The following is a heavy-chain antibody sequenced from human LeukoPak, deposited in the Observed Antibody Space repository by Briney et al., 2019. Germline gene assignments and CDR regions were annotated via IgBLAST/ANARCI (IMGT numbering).Heavy chain of an antibody. CDR3: AKGRGDSAYDAFDI. J-gene: IGHJ3*02. D-gene: IGHD2-21*02. Sequence: PGGSLRSSCAASGFTFNNYAMGWVRQAPGKGLEWVSSISGSDSSTYYADSVKGRFTISRDTSKNSLYLLMNSLRADDTAVFYCAKGRGDSAYDAFDIWGQGTMVTVSS. CDR2: ISGSDSST. V-gene: IGHV3-23*01. CDR1: GFTFNNYA.